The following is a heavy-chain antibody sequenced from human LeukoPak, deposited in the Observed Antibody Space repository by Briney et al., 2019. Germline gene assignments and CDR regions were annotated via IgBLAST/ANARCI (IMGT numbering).Heavy chain of an antibody. CDR2: IIPIFGTA. Sequence: SVKVSCKASGGTFSSYAISWVRQAPGQRLEWMGGIIPIFGTANSAQKFQGRVTITADESTSTAYMELSSLRSEDTAVYYCAGGGYGSGSYFDYYYGMDVWGKGTTVTVSS. D-gene: IGHD3-10*01. CDR1: GGTFSSYA. V-gene: IGHV1-69*13. J-gene: IGHJ6*04. CDR3: AGGGYGSGSYFDYYYGMDV.